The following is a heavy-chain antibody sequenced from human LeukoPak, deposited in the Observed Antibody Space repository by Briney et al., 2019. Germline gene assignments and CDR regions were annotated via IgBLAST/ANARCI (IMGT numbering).Heavy chain of an antibody. CDR2: IYYSGST. J-gene: IGHJ4*02. V-gene: IGHV4-59*01. Sequence: KSSETLSLTCTVSGGSISSYYWSWIRQPPGKGLEWIGYIYYSGSTNYNPSLKSRVTISVDTSKNQFSLKLSSVTAADTAVYYCASLRYFDRVNNYWGQGTLVTVSS. CDR3: ASLRYFDRVNNY. D-gene: IGHD3-9*01. CDR1: GGSISSYY.